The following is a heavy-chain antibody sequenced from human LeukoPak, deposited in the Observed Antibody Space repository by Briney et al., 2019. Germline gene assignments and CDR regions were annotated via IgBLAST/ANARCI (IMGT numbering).Heavy chain of an antibody. Sequence: PGGSLRLSCAASGFTLSRYEMNWVRQAPGKGLEWVSVIYTGGRTYYADSVKGRFTISRDNSKNTLYFQMNSLRAEDTAVYYCARDGGFGELLSWGQGTLVTVSS. V-gene: IGHV3-66*01. CDR1: GFTLSRYE. J-gene: IGHJ5*02. D-gene: IGHD3-10*01. CDR2: IYTGGRT. CDR3: ARDGGFGELLS.